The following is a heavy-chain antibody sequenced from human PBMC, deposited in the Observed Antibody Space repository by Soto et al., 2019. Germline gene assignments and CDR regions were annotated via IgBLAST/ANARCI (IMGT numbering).Heavy chain of an antibody. CDR3: ARILRGYYYYYYMDV. D-gene: IGHD2-8*01. Sequence: SETLSLTCAVYGGSFSGYYWSWIRQPPGKGLEWIGEINHSGSTNYNPSLKSRVTISVDTSKNQFSLKLSSVTAADTAVYYCARILRGYYYYYYMDVWGKGTTVTVSS. J-gene: IGHJ6*03. V-gene: IGHV4-34*01. CDR2: INHSGST. CDR1: GGSFSGYY.